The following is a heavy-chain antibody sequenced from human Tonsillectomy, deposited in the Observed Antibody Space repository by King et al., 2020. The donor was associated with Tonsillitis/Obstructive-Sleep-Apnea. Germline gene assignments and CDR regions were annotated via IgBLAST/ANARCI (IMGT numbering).Heavy chain of an antibody. D-gene: IGHD3-3*01. CDR1: GGTFSSYA. Sequence: VQLVQSGAEVKKPGSSVKVSCKASGGTFSSYAISWVRQAPGQGLDWMGGSSPIFGTANYAQKFQGRVTITADESTSTAYMELSSLRSEDTAVYYCARGGARLRFLEWTPAVFDPWGQGTLVTVSS. J-gene: IGHJ5*02. CDR2: SSPIFGTA. CDR3: ARGGARLRFLEWTPAVFDP. V-gene: IGHV1-69*01.